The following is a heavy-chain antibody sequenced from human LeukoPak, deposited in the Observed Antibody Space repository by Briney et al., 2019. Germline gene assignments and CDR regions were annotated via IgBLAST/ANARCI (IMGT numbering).Heavy chain of an antibody. V-gene: IGHV5-51*01. J-gene: IGHJ4*02. Sequence: GESLKISCKASGYSFTSHWIVWVRQMPGKGLEWMGIIYPGDSDTRYSPSFQGQVTISADKPISTAYLQWRSLKASDTAMYYCARHQQQLCADYWGQGTLVTVSP. CDR2: IYPGDSDT. CDR3: ARHQQQLCADY. CDR1: GYSFTSHW. D-gene: IGHD6-13*01.